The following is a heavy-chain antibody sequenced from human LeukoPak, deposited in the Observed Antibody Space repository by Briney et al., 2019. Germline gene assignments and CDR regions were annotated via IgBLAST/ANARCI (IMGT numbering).Heavy chain of an antibody. D-gene: IGHD6-25*01. J-gene: IGHJ4*02. CDR2: ISWNSGSI. V-gene: IGHV3-9*01. CDR1: GFTFDDYA. Sequence: GGSLRLSCAASGFTFDDYAMHWVRQAPGKGLEWVSGISWNSGSIGYADSVKGRITISRDNAKNSLYLQMNSLRAEDTALYYCAKGSGYYWGQGTLVTVSS. CDR3: AKGSGYY.